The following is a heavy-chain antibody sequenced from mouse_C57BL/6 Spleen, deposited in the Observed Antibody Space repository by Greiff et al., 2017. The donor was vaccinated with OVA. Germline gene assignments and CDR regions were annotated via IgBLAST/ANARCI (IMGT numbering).Heavy chain of an antibody. CDR3: ARWAYYYGSSYDEGYFDV. CDR2: INPSSGYT. Sequence: VHLVESGAELARPGASVKMSCKASGYTFTSYTMHWVKQRPGQGLEWIGYINPSSGYTKYNQKFKDKATLTADKSSSTAYMQLSSLTSEDSAVYYCARWAYYYGSSYDEGYFDVWGTGTTVTVSS. V-gene: IGHV1-4*01. J-gene: IGHJ1*03. CDR1: GYTFTSYT. D-gene: IGHD1-1*01.